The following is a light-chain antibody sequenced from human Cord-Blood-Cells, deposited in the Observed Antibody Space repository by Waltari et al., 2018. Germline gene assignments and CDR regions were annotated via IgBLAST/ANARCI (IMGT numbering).Light chain of an antibody. J-gene: IGLJ2*01. Sequence: SALTQPASVSGSPGQSITISCTGTSSDVGSYNFVPCYQQHPGNAPKLMIYEGSKRPSGVSNRFSGSKSGNPASLTISALEAEDEADYYCCSYAGSSTYVVFGGGTKLTVL. V-gene: IGLV2-23*01. CDR2: EGS. CDR1: SSDVGSYNF. CDR3: CSYAGSSTYVV.